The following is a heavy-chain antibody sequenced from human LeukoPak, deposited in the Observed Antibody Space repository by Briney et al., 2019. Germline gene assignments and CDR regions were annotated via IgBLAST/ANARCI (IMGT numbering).Heavy chain of an antibody. CDR2: IRSKANSYAT. D-gene: IGHD4-11*01. J-gene: IGHJ4*02. CDR3: TRHGTDDSDYLY. Sequence: PGGSLRLSCAASGVTFSGSAMHWGRQASGKGLEWVGRIRSKANSYATAYAASVKGRFTISRDDSKNTAYLQMNSLKTEDTAVYYCTRHGTDDSDYLYWGQGTLVTVSS. CDR1: GVTFSGSA. V-gene: IGHV3-73*01.